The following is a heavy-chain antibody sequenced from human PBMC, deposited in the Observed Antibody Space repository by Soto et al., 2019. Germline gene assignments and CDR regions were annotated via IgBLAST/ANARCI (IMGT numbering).Heavy chain of an antibody. D-gene: IGHD6-19*01. Sequence: LSLTCTVSGGSISGYYCSWIRQAPGKGLEWIGYIYYSGSTNYNPSLKSRVTISVDTSKNQFSLKLSSVTAADTAVYYCARETEQWLVRRAFDIWGQGTMVT. CDR1: GGSISGYY. CDR2: IYYSGST. J-gene: IGHJ3*02. CDR3: ARETEQWLVRRAFDI. V-gene: IGHV4-59*01.